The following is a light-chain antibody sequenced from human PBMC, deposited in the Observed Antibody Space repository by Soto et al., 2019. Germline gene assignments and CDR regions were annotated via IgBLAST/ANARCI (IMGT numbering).Light chain of an antibody. V-gene: IGKV3-15*01. CDR3: QQYNNWIT. Sequence: EIVMMQSPAALSVSPGGRASRSCRASQSVSSNLAWYQQKPGQAPRLLIYGASTRATGIPARFSGSGSGTEFTLTFSSLQSEDFAVYSCQQYNNWITFGQGTRLEIK. J-gene: IGKJ5*01. CDR1: QSVSSN. CDR2: GAS.